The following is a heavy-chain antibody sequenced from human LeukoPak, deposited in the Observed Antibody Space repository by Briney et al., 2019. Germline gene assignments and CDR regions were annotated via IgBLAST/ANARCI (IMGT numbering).Heavy chain of an antibody. CDR3: ARDLSRSPAWCDP. V-gene: IGHV1-2*06. CDR2: INPNSGGT. J-gene: IGHJ5*02. D-gene: IGHD3-16*02. Sequence: GSVKVSCKASGYTFTGYYMHWVRQAPGQGLEWMGRINPNSGGTNYAQKFQGRVTMTRDTSISTAYMELSRLRSDDTAVYYCARDLSRSPAWCDPLGQGTLVTVSS. CDR1: GYTFTGYY.